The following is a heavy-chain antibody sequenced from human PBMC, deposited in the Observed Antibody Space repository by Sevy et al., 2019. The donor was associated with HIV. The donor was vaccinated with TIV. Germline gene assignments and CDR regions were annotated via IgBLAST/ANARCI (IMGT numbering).Heavy chain of an antibody. D-gene: IGHD3-3*01. CDR1: GFTFSSYW. CDR3: ARDLEVYYDFWSGYYTGSYYFDY. J-gene: IGHJ4*02. Sequence: GGSLRLSCAASGFTFSSYWMHWVRQAPGKGLVWVSRINSDGSSTSYADSVKGRFTISRDNAKNTLYLQMNSLRAEDTVVYYCARDLEVYYDFWSGYYTGSYYFDYWGQGTLVTVSS. V-gene: IGHV3-74*01. CDR2: INSDGSST.